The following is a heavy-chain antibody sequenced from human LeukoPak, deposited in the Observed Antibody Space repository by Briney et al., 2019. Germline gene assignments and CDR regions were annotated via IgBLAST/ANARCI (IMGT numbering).Heavy chain of an antibody. CDR3: ARRGPIQLWLRWFDP. CDR1: GGSFSDYY. CDR2: INHSGST. D-gene: IGHD5-18*01. J-gene: IGHJ5*02. V-gene: IGHV4-34*01. Sequence: SETLSLTCAVYGGSFSDYYWSWIRQPPGKGLEWIGEINHSGSTDYNPSLKSRVTISIDKSKNHFSLKLSSVTAADTAVYYCARRGPIQLWLRWFDPWGQGTLVTVSS.